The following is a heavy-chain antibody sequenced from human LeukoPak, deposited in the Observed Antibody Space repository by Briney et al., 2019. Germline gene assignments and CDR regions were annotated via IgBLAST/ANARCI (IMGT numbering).Heavy chain of an antibody. V-gene: IGHV3-53*01. CDR1: GFTVSSNY. Sequence: GGSLRLSCAASGFTVSSNYMSWVRQAPGKGLEWVSVIYSGGSTYYADSVKGRFTISRDNSKNTLYLQMNSLRAEDTAVYYCATSPASSCLDYWGQGTLVTVSS. D-gene: IGHD6-13*01. J-gene: IGHJ4*02. CDR2: IYSGGST. CDR3: ATSPASSCLDY.